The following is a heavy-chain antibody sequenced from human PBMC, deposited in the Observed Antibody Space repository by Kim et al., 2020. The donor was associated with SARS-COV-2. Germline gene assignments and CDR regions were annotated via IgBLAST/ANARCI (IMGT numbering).Heavy chain of an antibody. J-gene: IGHJ4*02. Sequence: TNYNPSRKSRVTISVDTSKNQFSLKLSSVTAADTAVYYCARAPGGRVDYWGQGTLVTVSS. CDR3: ARAPGGRVDY. V-gene: IGHV4-34*01. D-gene: IGHD2-15*01. CDR2: T.